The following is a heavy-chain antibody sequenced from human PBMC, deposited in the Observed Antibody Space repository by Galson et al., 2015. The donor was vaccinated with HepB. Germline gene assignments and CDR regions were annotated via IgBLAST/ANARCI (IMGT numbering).Heavy chain of an antibody. CDR3: ARDLSTSRRAYDI. CDR1: GFTFSSYS. Sequence: SLRLSCAASGFTFSSYSMNWVRQAPGKGLEWVSYIKSSSSTILYADSVKGRFTISRDNAKNSLYLQMNSLRAEDTAIYYCARDLSTSRRAYDIWGQGTLVTVSS. D-gene: IGHD2-2*01. CDR2: IKSSSSTI. V-gene: IGHV3-48*04. J-gene: IGHJ3*02.